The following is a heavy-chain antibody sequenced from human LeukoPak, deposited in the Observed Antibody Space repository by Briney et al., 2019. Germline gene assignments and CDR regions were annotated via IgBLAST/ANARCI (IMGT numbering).Heavy chain of an antibody. CDR1: GGSISSSSYY. V-gene: IGHV4-39*07. D-gene: IGHD6-6*01. J-gene: IGHJ4*02. CDR2: IYYSGST. Sequence: SETLSLTCTVSGGSISSSSYYRGWIRQPPGRGLEWIGSIYYSGSTYYNPSLKSRVTISVDTSKNQFSLKLSSVTAADTAVYYCAREGSSSNPEQFDYWGQGTLVTVSS. CDR3: AREGSSSNPEQFDY.